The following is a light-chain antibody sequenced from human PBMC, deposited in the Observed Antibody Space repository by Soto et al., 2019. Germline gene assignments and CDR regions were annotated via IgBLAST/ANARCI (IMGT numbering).Light chain of an antibody. CDR1: QSVGSSY. J-gene: IGKJ2*01. V-gene: IGKV3-20*01. CDR3: QQYGSSPYT. Sequence: EIVLTQSPGTLSLSPGERATLSCRASQSVGSSYLAWYQQKPGQAPRLLISGASSRATGIPDRFSVSGAGTDFTLTISRLEPEDFAVYYCQQYGSSPYTFGQGTKLEIK. CDR2: GAS.